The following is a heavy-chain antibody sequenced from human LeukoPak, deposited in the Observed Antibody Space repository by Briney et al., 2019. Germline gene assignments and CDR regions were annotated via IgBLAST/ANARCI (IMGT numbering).Heavy chain of an antibody. D-gene: IGHD6-19*01. Sequence: ASVKVSCKASGYTFTSTGICWVRQAPGQGLEWMGWVSAYNGNTNYARKFQGRVTMTTDTSTSTAYMELRTLRSDDTAVYYCARDAPQWRNAFDFWGQGTMVTVSS. CDR3: ARDAPQWRNAFDF. J-gene: IGHJ3*01. V-gene: IGHV1-18*01. CDR2: VSAYNGNT. CDR1: GYTFTSTG.